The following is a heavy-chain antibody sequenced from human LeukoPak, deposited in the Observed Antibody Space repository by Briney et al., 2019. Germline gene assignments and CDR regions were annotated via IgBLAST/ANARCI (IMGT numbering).Heavy chain of an antibody. CDR2: IIPILDIT. Sequence: SVKVSCKASGGTFSRFAISWVRQAPGQGLEWMGRIIPILDITNYTQKFQGRLTITADKSTSTAYMELSSLRSEDTAVYYCARNPYYDIFTGYGMDVWGQGTTVTVSS. CDR3: ARNPYYDIFTGYGMDV. D-gene: IGHD3-9*01. V-gene: IGHV1-69*04. CDR1: GGTFSRFA. J-gene: IGHJ6*02.